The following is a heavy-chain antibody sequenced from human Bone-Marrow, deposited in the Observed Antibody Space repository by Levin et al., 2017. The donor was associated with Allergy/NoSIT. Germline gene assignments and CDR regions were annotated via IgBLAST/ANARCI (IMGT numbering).Heavy chain of an antibody. J-gene: IGHJ1*01. CDR2: ISGGGGNT. D-gene: IGHD6-19*01. V-gene: IGHV3-23*01. CDR1: EFTFSSYA. CDR3: GKSSAYNSGWYGEY. Sequence: GGSLRLSCAASEFTFSSYAMSWVRQAPGKGLEWVSAISGGGGNTYYADSVKGRFTISRDNSKNTLYLQMNGLRAEDATVNYCGKSSAYNSGWYGEYWGQGSLVTVSA.